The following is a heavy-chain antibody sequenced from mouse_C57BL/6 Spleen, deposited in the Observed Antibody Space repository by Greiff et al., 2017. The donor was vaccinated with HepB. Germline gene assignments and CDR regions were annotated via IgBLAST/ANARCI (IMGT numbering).Heavy chain of an antibody. V-gene: IGHV3-6*01. Sequence: EVQLQESGPGLVKPSQSLSLTCSVTGYSITSGYYWNWIRQFPGNKLEWMGYISYDGSNNYNPSLKNRLSITRDTSKNQFFLKLNSVTTEDTATYYCARDSSGYVRCAYWGQGTLVTVSA. CDR1: GYSITSGYY. CDR3: ARDSSGYVRCAY. J-gene: IGHJ3*01. D-gene: IGHD3-2*02. CDR2: ISYDGSN.